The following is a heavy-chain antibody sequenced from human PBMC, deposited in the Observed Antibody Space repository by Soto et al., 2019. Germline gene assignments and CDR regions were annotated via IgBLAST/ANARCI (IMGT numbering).Heavy chain of an antibody. CDR3: ARDPLPAY. V-gene: IGHV4-59*01. CDR1: GGSISSYY. D-gene: IGHD2-15*01. J-gene: IGHJ4*02. Sequence: QVQLQESGPGLLKPSETLSLTCTVSGGSISSYYWSWIRQPPGKGLEWIGYMYYSGSTNYNPSLKSRVTISVDTSKNQFSLTLSSVTAADTAVYYCARDPLPAYWGQGTLVTVSS. CDR2: MYYSGST.